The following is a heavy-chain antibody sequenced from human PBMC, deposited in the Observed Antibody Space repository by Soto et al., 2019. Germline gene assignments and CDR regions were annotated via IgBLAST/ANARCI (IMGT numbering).Heavy chain of an antibody. D-gene: IGHD3-16*01. CDR3: AKDMGGSCRALRVDS. CDR1: GFSFDEYA. V-gene: IGHV3-9*01. Sequence: EAQLVESGGGLVQPGRSLTLTCAASGFSFDEYAMHWVRQVPGKGLQWVSGISWNSGDIGYADSVKGRFTISRDNAKSSLFLEMDSLRIEDTAFFYCAKDMGGSCRALRVDSWGQGMLVTVSS. CDR2: ISWNSGDI. J-gene: IGHJ5*01.